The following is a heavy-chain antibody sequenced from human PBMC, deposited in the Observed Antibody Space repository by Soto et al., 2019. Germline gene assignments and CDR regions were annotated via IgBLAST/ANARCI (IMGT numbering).Heavy chain of an antibody. CDR1: GFTFTRYS. V-gene: IGHV3-21*01. CDR2: ISSTTNYI. J-gene: IGHJ4*02. Sequence: PGGSLRLSCAASGFTFTRYSMNWVRQAPGKGLEWVSSISSTTNYIYYGDSMKGRFTISRDNAKXXXXXXXXXXXXXDTAVYYCARESEDLTSNFDYWGQGTLVTVSS. CDR3: ARESEDLTSNFDY. D-gene: IGHD3-10*01.